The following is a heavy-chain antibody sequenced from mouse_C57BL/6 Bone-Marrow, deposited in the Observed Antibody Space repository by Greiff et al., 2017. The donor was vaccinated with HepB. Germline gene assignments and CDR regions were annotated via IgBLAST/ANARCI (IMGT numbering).Heavy chain of an antibody. D-gene: IGHD1-1*01. CDR1: GFTFSDYG. Sequence: DVKLVESGGGLVKPGGSLKLSCAASGFTFSDYGMHWVRQAPEKGLEWVAYISSGSSTIYYADTVKGRFTISRDNAKNTLFLQMTSLRSEDTAMYYCARHTTVVGYFDVWGTGTTVTVSS. CDR2: ISSGSSTI. J-gene: IGHJ1*03. CDR3: ARHTTVVGYFDV. V-gene: IGHV5-17*01.